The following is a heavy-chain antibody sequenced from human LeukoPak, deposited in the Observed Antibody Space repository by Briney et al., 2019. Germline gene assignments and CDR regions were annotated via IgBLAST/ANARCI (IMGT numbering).Heavy chain of an antibody. D-gene: IGHD7-27*01. Sequence: SQTLSLTCAISGDSVSSNSAAWNWLRQSPSRGLEWLGRTYFRTTCYNDYAVSVKSRITINPDTSKNQFSLQLNSVTPEDTAVYYCAGGTGVFDDWGQGTLVTVSS. J-gene: IGHJ4*02. CDR2: TYFRTTCYN. CDR3: AGGTGVFDD. CDR1: GDSVSSNSAA. V-gene: IGHV6-1*01.